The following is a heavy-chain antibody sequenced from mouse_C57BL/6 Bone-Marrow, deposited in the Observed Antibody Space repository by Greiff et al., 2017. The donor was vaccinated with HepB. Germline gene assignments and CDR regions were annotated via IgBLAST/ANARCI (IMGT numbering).Heavy chain of an antibody. CDR3: ARAPQFITTVVANFDY. CDR1: GYTFTSYW. V-gene: IGHV1-55*01. CDR2: IYPGSGST. Sequence: QVQLQQPGAELVKPGASVKMSCKASGYTFTSYWITWVKQRPGQGLEWIGDIYPGSGSTNYNEKFKSKATLTVDTSSSTAYMQLSSLTSEDSAVYYCARAPQFITTVVANFDYWGQGTTLTVSS. D-gene: IGHD1-1*01. J-gene: IGHJ2*01.